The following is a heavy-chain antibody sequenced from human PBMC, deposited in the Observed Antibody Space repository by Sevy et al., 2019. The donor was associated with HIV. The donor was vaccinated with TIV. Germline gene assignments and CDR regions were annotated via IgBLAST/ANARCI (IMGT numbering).Heavy chain of an antibody. CDR2: ISWNSGSI. J-gene: IGHJ6*03. V-gene: IGHV3-9*01. CDR1: GFTFDDYA. CDR3: SKDWAATNYYYMDV. Sequence: GGCLRLSCAASGFTFDDYAMHWVRQAPGKGLERVSGISWNSGSIGYADSVKGRFTISRDNAKNSLYLQMNSLRAEDTALYYCSKDWAATNYYYMDVWGKGTTVHVSS. D-gene: IGHD1-7*01.